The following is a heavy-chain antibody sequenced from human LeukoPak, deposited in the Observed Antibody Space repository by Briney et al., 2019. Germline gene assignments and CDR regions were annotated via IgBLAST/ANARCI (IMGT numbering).Heavy chain of an antibody. Sequence: GGSLRLSCAASGFTFSSYWMSWVRQAPGKGLEWVANIKQDGSEKFYVDSVDGRFTISIDNAKNSLYLQMNSLRAEDTAVYYCAREGIVVVTDPYWYFDLWGRGTLVTVSS. CDR3: AREGIVVVTDPYWYFDL. D-gene: IGHD2-21*02. CDR1: GFTFSSYW. CDR2: IKQDGSEK. V-gene: IGHV3-7*05. J-gene: IGHJ2*01.